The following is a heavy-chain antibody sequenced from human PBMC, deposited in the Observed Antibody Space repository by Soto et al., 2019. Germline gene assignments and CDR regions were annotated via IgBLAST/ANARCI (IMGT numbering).Heavy chain of an antibody. CDR1: GGSISSGGYY. D-gene: IGHD3-9*01. J-gene: IGHJ6*02. CDR2: IYYSGST. Sequence: PSETLSLTCTVSGGSISSGGYYWSRIRQHPGKGLEWIGYIYYSGSTYYNPSLKSRVTISVDTSKNQFSLKLSSVTAADTAVYYCARDGHDILTGKNYFYGKDVWGQGTTVTVSS. CDR3: ARDGHDILTGKNYFYGKDV. V-gene: IGHV4-31*03.